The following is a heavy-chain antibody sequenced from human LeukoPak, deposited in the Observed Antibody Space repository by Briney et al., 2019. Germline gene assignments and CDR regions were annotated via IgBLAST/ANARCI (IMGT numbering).Heavy chain of an antibody. J-gene: IGHJ4*02. CDR3: ARDWVDLLTGYRAIDY. D-gene: IGHD3-9*01. Sequence: PGGSLRLSCAASGFTFSSYSMNWVRQAPGKGLEWVSSISSSSSYIYYADSVKGRFTISRDNAKNSLYLQMNSLRAEDTAVYYCARDWVDLLTGYRAIDYWGQGTLVTVSS. V-gene: IGHV3-21*01. CDR2: ISSSSSYI. CDR1: GFTFSSYS.